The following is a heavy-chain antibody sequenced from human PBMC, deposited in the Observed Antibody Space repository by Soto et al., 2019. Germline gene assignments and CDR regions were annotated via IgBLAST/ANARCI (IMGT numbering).Heavy chain of an antibody. Sequence: QVQLQESGPGLVKPSQTLSLTCTVSGASISGGDYYWTWIRQPPGKGLEWIGSIYYTGNTYSNPSLESRRSISVDPSNNQFALRLTSVTVPDTAIYYCARATYDSSTYYLDYWGQGTLVTVSS. V-gene: IGHV4-30-4*01. CDR2: IYYTGNT. CDR3: ARATYDSSTYYLDY. CDR1: GASISGGDYY. J-gene: IGHJ4*02. D-gene: IGHD3-22*01.